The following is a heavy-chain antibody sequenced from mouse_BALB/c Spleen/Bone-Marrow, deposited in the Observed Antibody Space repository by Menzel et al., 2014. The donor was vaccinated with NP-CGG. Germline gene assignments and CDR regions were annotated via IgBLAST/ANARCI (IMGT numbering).Heavy chain of an antibody. CDR1: GFSLTDYG. D-gene: IGHD1-1*01. Sequence: VQLVESGPGLVAPSQSLSITCTVSGFSLTDYGVNWVRQPPGKNLEWLGMIWGDGSTDYNSALKSRLSISKDNSQSQVFLKMNSLETDDTARYYCARDLYYYVFDYWGQGTTLTVSS. CDR3: ARDLYYYVFDY. V-gene: IGHV2-6-7*01. J-gene: IGHJ2*01. CDR2: IWGDGST.